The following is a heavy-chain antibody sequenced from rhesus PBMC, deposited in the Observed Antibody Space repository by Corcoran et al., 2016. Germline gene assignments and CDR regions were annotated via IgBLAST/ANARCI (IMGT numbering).Heavy chain of an antibody. V-gene: IGHV5-2*01. CDR2: IDPSDSDT. D-gene: IGHD3-3*01. CDR3: AKDFVY. Sequence: EVQLVQSGAEVKRPGESLQISCKTSGFSFPSYWISWVRQMPGKGLEWMGAIDPSDSDTRYSPSFQGQVTISADKSISTAYLQWSSLKASDSATYYCAKDFVYWGQGVLVTVSS. J-gene: IGHJ4*01. CDR1: GFSFPSYW.